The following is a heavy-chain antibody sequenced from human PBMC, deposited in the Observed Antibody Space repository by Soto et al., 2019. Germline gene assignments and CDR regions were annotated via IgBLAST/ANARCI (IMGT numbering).Heavy chain of an antibody. D-gene: IGHD3-22*01. V-gene: IGHV3-30-3*01. Sequence: QVQLVESGGGVVQPGRSLRLSCAASGFTFSSYAMHWVRQAPGKGLEWVAIISYDGSNKYYADSVKGRFTISRDNSKSTLFLQMNSLGAEDKAVYYCARMDGSGYYGSYFDYWGQGTLVTVSS. CDR3: ARMDGSGYYGSYFDY. J-gene: IGHJ4*02. CDR1: GFTFSSYA. CDR2: ISYDGSNK.